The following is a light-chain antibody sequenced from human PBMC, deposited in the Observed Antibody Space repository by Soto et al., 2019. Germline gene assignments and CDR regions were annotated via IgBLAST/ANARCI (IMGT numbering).Light chain of an antibody. CDR1: SSDVGGYKY. Sequence: QSVLTQPASVSGSPGQSITVSCTGTSSDVGGYKYVSWYQHHPGRAPKLMIYEVNNRPSGVSHRFSGSKSGNTASLTISGLQPEDEADYYCSSYTTSSTLVFGTGTKATVL. V-gene: IGLV2-14*01. CDR2: EVN. CDR3: SSYTTSSTLV. J-gene: IGLJ1*01.